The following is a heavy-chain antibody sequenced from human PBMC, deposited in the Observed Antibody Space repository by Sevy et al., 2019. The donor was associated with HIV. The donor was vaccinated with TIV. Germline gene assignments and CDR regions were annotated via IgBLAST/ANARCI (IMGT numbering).Heavy chain of an antibody. Sequence: ASLKVSCKAFGGTFSNYAINWVRQAPGQGLEWMGGIIPMFGTANYVQKFQDIVTITADESTSTAYMELSSLRSEDTAVYYCARSIGWYASFDSWGQGTLVTVSS. V-gene: IGHV1-69*13. D-gene: IGHD6-13*01. J-gene: IGHJ4*02. CDR2: IIPMFGTA. CDR3: ARSIGWYASFDS. CDR1: GGTFSNYA.